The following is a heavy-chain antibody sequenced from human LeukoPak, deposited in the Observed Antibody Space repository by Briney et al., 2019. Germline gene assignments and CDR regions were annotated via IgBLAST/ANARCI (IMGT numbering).Heavy chain of an antibody. V-gene: IGHV3-7*01. CDR3: ARLGARQVLDY. CDR2: IKQDGGEK. J-gene: IGHJ4*02. CDR1: GFTFSSYW. D-gene: IGHD4-17*01. Sequence: PGGSLRLSCTASGFTFSSYWMSWVRQAPGKGLEWVANIKQDGGEKYYVASVKGRFTISRDNAKNSLYLQMNSLRAEDTAVYYCARLGARQVLDYWGQGTLVTVSS.